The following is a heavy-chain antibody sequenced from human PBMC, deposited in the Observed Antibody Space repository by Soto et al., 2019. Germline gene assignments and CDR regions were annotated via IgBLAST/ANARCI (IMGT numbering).Heavy chain of an antibody. CDR3: AATPLRYFDAALDY. Sequence: ASVKVSWKVSGYTLTELSMHWVRQAPGKGLEWMGGFDPEDGETIYAQKFQGRVTMTEDTSTDTAYMELSSLRSEDTAVYYCAATPLRYFDAALDYWGQGTLVTVSS. V-gene: IGHV1-24*01. J-gene: IGHJ4*02. CDR2: FDPEDGET. CDR1: GYTLTELS. D-gene: IGHD3-9*01.